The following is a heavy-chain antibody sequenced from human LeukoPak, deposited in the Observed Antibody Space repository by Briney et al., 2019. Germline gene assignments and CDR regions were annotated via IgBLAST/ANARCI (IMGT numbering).Heavy chain of an antibody. CDR2: ISGSGGSP. Sequence: GGSLRLSCAASGFTFSNYAMSWVRQAPGKGLEWVSAISGSGGSPYYVDAVKGRFTISRDNSKNTLHLQMNSLRAEDTAVYYCAKSRARREGSSGSIDYWGQGTLVTVSS. J-gene: IGHJ4*02. D-gene: IGHD3-22*01. CDR1: GFTFSNYA. CDR3: AKSRARREGSSGSIDY. V-gene: IGHV3-23*01.